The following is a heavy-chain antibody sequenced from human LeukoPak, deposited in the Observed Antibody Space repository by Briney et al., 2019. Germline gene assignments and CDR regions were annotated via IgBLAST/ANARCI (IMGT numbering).Heavy chain of an antibody. CDR3: VKFYAGNGM. J-gene: IGHJ4*02. CDR1: GFTFSTYV. D-gene: IGHD4-23*01. Sequence: GGSLRLSCSASGFTFSTYVMHWVRKAPGEGLEYVSAMSSNGGSTYYADSVKGRFTISRDNSKDTLYLQMSSLRDEDTAVYYCVKFYAGNGMWGQGTLVTAFS. CDR2: MSSNGGST. V-gene: IGHV3-64D*09.